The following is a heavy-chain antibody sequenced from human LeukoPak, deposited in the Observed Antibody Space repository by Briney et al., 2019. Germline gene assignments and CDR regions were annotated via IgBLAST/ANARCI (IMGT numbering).Heavy chain of an antibody. Sequence: GGSLRLSCAASRFTFSSYAMSWVRQAPGKGLEWVSAISGSGGSTYYADSVKGRFTISRDNSKNTLYLQMNSLRAEDTAVYYCAKDPVRFLEWLPDYYYYYGMDVWGQGTTVTVSS. CDR2: ISGSGGST. CDR3: AKDPVRFLEWLPDYYYYYGMDV. D-gene: IGHD3-3*01. V-gene: IGHV3-23*01. CDR1: RFTFSSYA. J-gene: IGHJ6*02.